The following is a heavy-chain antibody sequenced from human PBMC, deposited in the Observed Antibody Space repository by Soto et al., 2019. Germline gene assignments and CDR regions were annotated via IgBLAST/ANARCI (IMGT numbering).Heavy chain of an antibody. CDR1: GFTFSSYA. Sequence: GGSLRLSCAASGFTFSSYAMSWVRQAPGKGLEWVSAISGSGGSTYYADSVTGRFTISRDNSKNTLYLQMNSLRAEGTAVYYCAKTLRHIVVVSAIDYWGQGALVTVSS. V-gene: IGHV3-23*01. J-gene: IGHJ4*02. CDR3: AKTLRHIVVVSAIDY. CDR2: ISGSGGST. D-gene: IGHD2-21*02.